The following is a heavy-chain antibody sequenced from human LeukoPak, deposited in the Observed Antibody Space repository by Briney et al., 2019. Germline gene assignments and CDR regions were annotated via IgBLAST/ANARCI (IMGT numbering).Heavy chain of an antibody. V-gene: IGHV4-34*01. J-gene: IGHJ4*02. D-gene: IGHD1-26*01. CDR2: INHSGST. CDR1: GGSFSGYY. Sequence: SETLSLTCAVYGGSFSGYYWSWIRQPPGKGLERIGEINHSGSTNYNPSLKSRVTISVDTSKNQFSLKLSSVTAADTAVYYCAKARRYSGTPAPFDYWGQGTLVTVSS. CDR3: AKARRYSGTPAPFDY.